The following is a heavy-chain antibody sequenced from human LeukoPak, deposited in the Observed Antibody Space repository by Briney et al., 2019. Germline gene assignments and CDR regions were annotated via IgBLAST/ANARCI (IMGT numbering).Heavy chain of an antibody. CDR3: ASARRELNPFDY. Sequence: AGGSLRLSCAASGFTFDDYGMSWVRQAPGKGLEWVANLKQDGSEKYYVDSVKGRFTISRDNAKNSLYLQMSSLRAEDTAVYYCASARRELNPFDYWGQGALVTVSS. J-gene: IGHJ4*02. V-gene: IGHV3-7*01. D-gene: IGHD3-10*01. CDR1: GFTFDDYG. CDR2: LKQDGSEK.